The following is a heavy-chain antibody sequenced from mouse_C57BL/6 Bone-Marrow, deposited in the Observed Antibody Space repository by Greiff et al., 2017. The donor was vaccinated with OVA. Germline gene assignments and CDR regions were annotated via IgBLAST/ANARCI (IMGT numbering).Heavy chain of an antibody. J-gene: IGHJ3*01. CDR2: IDPEDGDT. Sequence: VQLQQSGAELVRPGASVKLSCTASGFNIKDYYMHWVKQRPEQGLEWIGRIDPEDGDTDYAPKFQGKATMTADTSSITAYLQLSSLTSEDTAVYYCTVYDGYYEAYWGQGTLVTVSA. CDR3: TVYDGYYEAY. CDR1: GFNIKDYY. V-gene: IGHV14-1*01. D-gene: IGHD2-3*01.